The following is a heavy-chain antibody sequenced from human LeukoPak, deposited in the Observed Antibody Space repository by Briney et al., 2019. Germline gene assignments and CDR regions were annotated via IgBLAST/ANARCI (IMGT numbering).Heavy chain of an antibody. Sequence: PGRSLRLSCAASGFTFSTYGMHWVRQAPGKGLEWVAVIWYDGSNKYYADSVEGRFTISRDNSKNTLYLQMNSLRAEDTAVYYCAKAPGDSSGHPLALDYWGQGTLVTVSS. V-gene: IGHV3-33*06. CDR1: GFTFSTYG. D-gene: IGHD6-19*01. J-gene: IGHJ4*02. CDR3: AKAPGDSSGHPLALDY. CDR2: IWYDGSNK.